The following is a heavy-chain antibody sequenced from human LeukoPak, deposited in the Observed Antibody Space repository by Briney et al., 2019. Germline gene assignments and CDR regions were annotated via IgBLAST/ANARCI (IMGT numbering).Heavy chain of an antibody. CDR3: AREPGGAEYSGYDPFDF. Sequence: SQTLSLTCAISGDSVSSNSAAWNWIRQSPSRGLEWLGRAYYRSKRYNDYAVSVKSRITINPDTSKNQFSLQLNSVTPEDTAVYYCAREPGGAEYSGYDPFDFWGQGTLVTVSS. CDR2: AYYRSKRYN. V-gene: IGHV6-1*01. D-gene: IGHD5-12*01. J-gene: IGHJ4*02. CDR1: GDSVSSNSAA.